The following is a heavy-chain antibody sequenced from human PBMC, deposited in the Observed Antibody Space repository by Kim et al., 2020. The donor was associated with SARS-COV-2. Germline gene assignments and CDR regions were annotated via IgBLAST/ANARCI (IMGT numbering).Heavy chain of an antibody. CDR1: GFTFDDYT. CDR3: AKDRIAVAHSYYYYYGMDV. Sequence: GGSLRLSCAASGFTFDDYTMLWVRQAPGKGLEWVSLISWDGGSTYYADSVKGRFTISRDNSKNSLYLQMNSLRTEDTALYYCAKDRIAVAHSYYYYYGMDVWGQGTTVTVSS. V-gene: IGHV3-43*01. J-gene: IGHJ6*02. D-gene: IGHD6-19*01. CDR2: ISWDGGST.